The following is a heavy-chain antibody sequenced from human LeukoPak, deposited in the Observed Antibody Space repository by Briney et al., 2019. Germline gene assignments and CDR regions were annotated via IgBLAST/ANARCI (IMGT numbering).Heavy chain of an antibody. J-gene: IGHJ3*01. V-gene: IGHV5-51*01. Sequence: GELLQISCEGSGYSFTSYWICRVRHVPGKGLEYMGIIYPGDSDNRYSPSFQGQVTISADKSISTAYLQWSSLKASDTAMYYCARWVTADRGKKDAFDVWGQGTMVTVSS. CDR3: ARWVTADRGKKDAFDV. D-gene: IGHD2-21*02. CDR2: IYPGDSDN. CDR1: GYSFTSYW.